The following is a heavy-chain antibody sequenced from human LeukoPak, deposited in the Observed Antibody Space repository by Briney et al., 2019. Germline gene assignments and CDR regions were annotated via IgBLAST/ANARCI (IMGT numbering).Heavy chain of an antibody. J-gene: IGHJ6*02. CDR3: ARGRSNYYGMDV. D-gene: IGHD1-26*01. CDR1: DGSINSYY. V-gene: IGHV4-59*01. CDR2: IYYNGNT. Sequence: SETQSLTCSVSDGSINSYYWNWIRRPPGKGLEWIGYIYYNGNTNYSPSLKSRVTMSVDTSKNLFSLKVSSVTAADTAVYYCARGRSNYYGMDVWGQGTTVTVSS.